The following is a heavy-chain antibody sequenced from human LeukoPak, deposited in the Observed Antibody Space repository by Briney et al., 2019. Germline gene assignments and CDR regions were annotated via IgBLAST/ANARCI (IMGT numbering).Heavy chain of an antibody. J-gene: IGHJ5*02. Sequence: SETLSLTCTVSGGSISSSSYYWGWIRQPPGKGLEWIGSIYYSGSTYYNPSLKSRVTISVDTSKNQFSLKLSSVTAADTAVYYCARDSGPGIRFDPWGQGTLVTVSS. D-gene: IGHD6-13*01. CDR2: IYYSGST. V-gene: IGHV4-39*07. CDR3: ARDSGPGIRFDP. CDR1: GGSISSSSYY.